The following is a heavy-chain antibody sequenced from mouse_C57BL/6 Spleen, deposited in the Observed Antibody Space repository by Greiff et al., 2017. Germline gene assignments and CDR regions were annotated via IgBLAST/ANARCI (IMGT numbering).Heavy chain of an antibody. Sequence: QVQLQQPGAELVKPGASVKLSCKASGYTFTSYWMHWVKQRPEQGLEWIGMIHPNSGSTNYNEKFKSKATLTVDKSSSTAYMQLSSLTAEDSSVYYCARNGYYGYFDYWGQGTTLTVSS. CDR1: GYTFTSYW. D-gene: IGHD2-3*01. CDR3: ARNGYYGYFDY. J-gene: IGHJ2*01. CDR2: IHPNSGST. V-gene: IGHV1-64*01.